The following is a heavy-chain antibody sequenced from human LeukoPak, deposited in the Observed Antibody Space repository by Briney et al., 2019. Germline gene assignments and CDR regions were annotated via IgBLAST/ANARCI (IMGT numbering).Heavy chain of an antibody. V-gene: IGHV4-59*01. CDR2: ISYNGLT. Sequence: SETLPLTCSVSGGSISSYFWSWIRQPPGKGLEWIGYISYNGLTSYNPSLKSRVTISVDTSKNQFSLKLRSVTPADTAVYYCARDLVTVTKGFDIWGQGTMVSVSS. CDR1: GGSISSYF. CDR3: ARDLVTVTKGFDI. D-gene: IGHD4-17*01. J-gene: IGHJ3*02.